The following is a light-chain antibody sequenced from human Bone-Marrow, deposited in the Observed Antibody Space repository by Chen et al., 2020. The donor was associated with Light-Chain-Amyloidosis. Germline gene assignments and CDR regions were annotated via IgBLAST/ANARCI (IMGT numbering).Light chain of an antibody. CDR3: QSADSSGTYEVI. CDR2: RDT. V-gene: IGLV3-25*03. CDR1: DLPTKY. Sequence: SYELTQPPSVSVSHGQPARITCSGDDLPTKYAYWYQQKPGQAPVLVIHRDTERPSGISERFSGSSSGTTATLTISGVQAEDEADYHCQSADSSGTYEVIFGGGTKLTVL. J-gene: IGLJ2*01.